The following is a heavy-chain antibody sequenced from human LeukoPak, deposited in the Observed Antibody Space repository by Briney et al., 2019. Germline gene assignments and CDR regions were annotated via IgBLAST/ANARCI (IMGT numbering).Heavy chain of an antibody. CDR1: GFTLSSPA. CDR2: SGTRSGTK. V-gene: IGHV3-21*01. J-gene: IGHJ4*02. CDR3: LLQMTYGELSDPDF. D-gene: IGHD3-16*02. Sequence: GGSLRLSRAASGFTLSSPAMHWVRQAPGKGLEWVSSSGTRSGTKYYADSVMGRFTISRDSAMNSVSLQINSLRAEDTAVYYCLLQMTYGELSDPDFRGQGTLVTVSS.